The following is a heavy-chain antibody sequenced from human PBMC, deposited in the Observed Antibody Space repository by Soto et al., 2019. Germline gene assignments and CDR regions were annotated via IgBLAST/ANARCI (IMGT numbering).Heavy chain of an antibody. D-gene: IGHD3-22*01. CDR1: GFTFSSYS. J-gene: IGHJ4*02. CDR2: ISSSSSYI. CDR3: ASWTYYYDSSGNLFDY. Sequence: GGSLRLSCAASGFTFSSYSMNWVRQAPGKGLEWVSSISSSSSYIYYADSVKGRFTISRDNAKNSLYLQMNSLRAEDTAVYYCASWTYYYDSSGNLFDYWGPAPLVTVSS. V-gene: IGHV3-21*01.